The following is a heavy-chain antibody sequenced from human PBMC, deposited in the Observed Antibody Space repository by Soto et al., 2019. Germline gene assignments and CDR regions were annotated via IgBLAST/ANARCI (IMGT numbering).Heavy chain of an antibody. CDR1: GFTFSSYG. J-gene: IGHJ6*02. CDR2: ISYDGSNK. Sequence: QVQLVESGGGVVQPGRSLRLSCAASGFTFSSYGMHWVRQAPGKGLEGVAVISYDGSNKYYADSVKGRFTISRDNSKNTLYLQMNSLRAEDTAVYYCAKSYRQVGFGELLRLTYYYYGMDVWGQGTTVTVSS. V-gene: IGHV3-30*18. CDR3: AKSYRQVGFGELLRLTYYYYGMDV. D-gene: IGHD3-10*01.